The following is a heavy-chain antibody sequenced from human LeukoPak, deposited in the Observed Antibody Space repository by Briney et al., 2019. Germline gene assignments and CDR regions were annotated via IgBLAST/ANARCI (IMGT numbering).Heavy chain of an antibody. CDR1: GCFFRNYF. V-gene: IGHV3-7*01. D-gene: IGHD3-3*01. CDR2: IKNDGSER. Sequence: QPGGSLRLSCAASGCFFRNYFMSWVRQAPGKGLEWVASIKNDGSERYYVDSVRGRYTNSRDNTKNSLFLQMSSLRAEDTAVYYCATDRGWRTSGYYLYYFEYWGQGTLVTFSS. J-gene: IGHJ4*02. CDR3: ATDRGWRTSGYYLYYFEY.